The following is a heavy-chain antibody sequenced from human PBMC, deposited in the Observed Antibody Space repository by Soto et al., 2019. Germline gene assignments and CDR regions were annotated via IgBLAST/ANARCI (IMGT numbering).Heavy chain of an antibody. Sequence: QVQLVQSGAEMKKPGSSVKVSCQSSGGTFNTYAMNWVRQAPGQGPEWMGDISPMFGAANYAPKFQGRVTITADESTGTSYMQLSCLTSEYTALYFCAREVQVPVPAFVYWGQGTVVTVSS. D-gene: IGHD3-10*01. CDR3: AREVQVPVPAFVY. CDR2: ISPMFGAA. CDR1: GGTFNTYA. V-gene: IGHV1-69*19. J-gene: IGHJ4*02.